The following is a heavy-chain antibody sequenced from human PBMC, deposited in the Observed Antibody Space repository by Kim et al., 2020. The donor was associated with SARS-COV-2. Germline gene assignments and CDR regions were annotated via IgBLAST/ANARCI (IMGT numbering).Heavy chain of an antibody. Sequence: GGSLRLSCAASGFSFSNYWMTWVRQAPGSGLEWVANIKEDGSEGYYVDSVKGRFTISRDNAKSSLYLQMNSLRVDDTAVYYCARDTDWHFDLRGRCTLVT. CDR1: GFSFSNYW. CDR3: ARDTDWHFDL. J-gene: IGHJ2*01. CDR2: IKEDGSEG. V-gene: IGHV3-7*03.